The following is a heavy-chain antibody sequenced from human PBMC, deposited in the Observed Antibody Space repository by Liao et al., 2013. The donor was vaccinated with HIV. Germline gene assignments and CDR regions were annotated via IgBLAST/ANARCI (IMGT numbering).Heavy chain of an antibody. CDR2: IYISGST. CDR3: ARAWSGYFDY. CDR1: GGSISSSSYY. Sequence: QLQLQESGPGLVKPSETLSLTCTVSGGSISSSSYYWGWIRQPPGKGLEWIGRIYISGSTNYNPSLKSRVTMSVDTSKNQFSLKLSSVTAADTAVYYCARAWSGYFDYWGQGTLVTVSS. J-gene: IGHJ4*02. V-gene: IGHV4-39*07. D-gene: IGHD3-3*01.